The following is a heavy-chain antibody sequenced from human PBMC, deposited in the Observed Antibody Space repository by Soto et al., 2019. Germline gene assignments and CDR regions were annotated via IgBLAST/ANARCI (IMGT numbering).Heavy chain of an antibody. CDR3: ARDGSTSWYSYDYHGMDV. Sequence: EVQLVESGGGLVQPGGSLRLSCAASGFTFRTYWLSWVRQVPGKGLEWVANINLDGSEKNYVDSVTGRFTISRDNARNSLYLKMSSLRAEDTAMYYWARDGSTSWYSYDYHGMDVWGQGTTVTVSS. CDR2: INLDGSEK. D-gene: IGHD6-13*01. CDR1: GFTFRTYW. V-gene: IGHV3-7*05. J-gene: IGHJ6*02.